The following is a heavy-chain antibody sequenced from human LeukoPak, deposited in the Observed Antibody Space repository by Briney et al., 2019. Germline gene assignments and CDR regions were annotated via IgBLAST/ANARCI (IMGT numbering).Heavy chain of an antibody. CDR1: GFTFSSYA. J-gene: IGHJ4*02. CDR3: ARGGINWYGFDY. CDR2: VSDSGGNT. Sequence: PGGSLRLSCAASGFTFSSYAMSWVRQAPGKGLEWVSAVSDSGGNTYYADSVKGRFTIPRDNSKNTLHLQMNSLRAEDTAVFYRARGGINWYGFDYWGQGTLVTVSS. D-gene: IGHD6-13*01. V-gene: IGHV3-23*01.